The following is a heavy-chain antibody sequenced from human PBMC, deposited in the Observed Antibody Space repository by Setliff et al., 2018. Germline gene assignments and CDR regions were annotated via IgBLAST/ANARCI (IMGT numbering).Heavy chain of an antibody. CDR1: GGSYSNYY. J-gene: IGHJ5*02. V-gene: IGHV4-34*01. D-gene: IGHD1-26*01. Sequence: SETLSLTCAVYGGSYSNYYWSWIRQPPGGGLEWLGEVSHSGSTNYKPSLKGRVTISVDTSTNQFSLRLTSLTAADTAVYFCARDNTILGATDHWGQGTLVTVSS. CDR3: ARDNTILGATDH. CDR2: VSHSGST.